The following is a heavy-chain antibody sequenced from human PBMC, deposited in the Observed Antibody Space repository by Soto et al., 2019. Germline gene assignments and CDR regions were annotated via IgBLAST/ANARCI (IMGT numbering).Heavy chain of an antibody. Sequence: PSETLSLTCTVSGAPITSNDYFWAWIRQPPGRGLEFIASMHASGGTYHASSLKSRATMSLDTSKNQFSLKLHSVTAADTATYFCAGIVVGATRHPDVDHWGQGTLVTVSS. CDR3: AGIVVGATRHPDVDH. CDR2: MHASGGT. J-gene: IGHJ4*02. D-gene: IGHD2-15*01. V-gene: IGHV4-39*01. CDR1: GAPITSNDYF.